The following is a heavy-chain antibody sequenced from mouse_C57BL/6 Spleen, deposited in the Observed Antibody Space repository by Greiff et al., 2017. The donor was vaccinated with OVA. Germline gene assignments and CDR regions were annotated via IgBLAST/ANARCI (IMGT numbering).Heavy chain of an antibody. CDR2: IDPSDSYT. Sequence: QVQLQQPGAELVMPGASVKLSCKASGYTFTSYWMHWVKQRPGQGLEWIGEIDPSDSYTNYNQKFKGKSTLTVDKSSSTAYMQLSSLTSEDSAVYYCAITPGYSPYYAMDYWGQGTSVTVSS. V-gene: IGHV1-69*01. CDR3: AITPGYSPYYAMDY. CDR1: GYTFTSYW. D-gene: IGHD2-3*01. J-gene: IGHJ4*01.